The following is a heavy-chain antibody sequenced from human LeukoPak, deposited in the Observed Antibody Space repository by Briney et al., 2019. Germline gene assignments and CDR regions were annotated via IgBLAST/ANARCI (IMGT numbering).Heavy chain of an antibody. V-gene: IGHV4-61*08. CDR1: GGSVSSGDYY. J-gene: IGHJ3*02. Sequence: SETLSLTCTVSGGSVSSGDYYWNWIRQLPGKGLEWIGYIYYSGSTNYNPSLQSRVTISLDTSKNQFSLKLSSVTAADTAVYYCARDYGDYNAFDIWGQGTMVTVSS. CDR3: ARDYGDYNAFDI. CDR2: IYYSGST. D-gene: IGHD4-17*01.